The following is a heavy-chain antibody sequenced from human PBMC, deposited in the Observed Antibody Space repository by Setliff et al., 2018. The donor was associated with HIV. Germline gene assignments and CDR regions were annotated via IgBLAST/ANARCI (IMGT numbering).Heavy chain of an antibody. CDR2: IKEDGSEK. CDR3: ARDATRGGDMDV. V-gene: IGHV3-7*01. Sequence: GGSLRLSCAASGFSFSSYWMSWVRQAPEKGLEWVANIKEDGSEKYYVDSVRGRFTISRDNAKNSLYLQMNSLRAEDTAVYYCARDATRGGDMDVWAKGTTVTVSS. CDR1: GFSFSSYW. J-gene: IGHJ6*03. D-gene: IGHD2-15*01.